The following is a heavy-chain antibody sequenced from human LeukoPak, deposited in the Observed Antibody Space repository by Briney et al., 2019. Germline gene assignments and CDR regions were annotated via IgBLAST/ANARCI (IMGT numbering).Heavy chain of an antibody. D-gene: IGHD1-1*01. CDR2: ISSSSSYI. V-gene: IGHV3-21*01. Sequence: GGSLRLSCAASGFTFSSYSMNWVRQAPGKGLEWFSSISSSSSYIYYADSVKGRFTISRDNAKNSLYLQMNSLRAEDTAVYYCARDRWNRFDIWAQGTMVTVSS. CDR3: ARDRWNRFDI. CDR1: GFTFSSYS. J-gene: IGHJ3*02.